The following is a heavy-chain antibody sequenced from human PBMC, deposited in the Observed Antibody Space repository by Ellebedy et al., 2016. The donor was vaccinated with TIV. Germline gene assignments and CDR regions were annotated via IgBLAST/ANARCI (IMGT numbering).Heavy chain of an antibody. Sequence: QTLSLTCALFGDSVSSNSAGWNWIRQSPSRGLEWLGRTYYRSKWYNDYAVSVKSRITINPDTSKNQFSLQLNSVTPEDTAVYYCARRSSRTVMDVWGQGTTVTVSS. CDR2: TYYRSKWYN. CDR1: GDSVSSNSAG. D-gene: IGHD6-13*01. J-gene: IGHJ6*02. V-gene: IGHV6-1*01. CDR3: ARRSSRTVMDV.